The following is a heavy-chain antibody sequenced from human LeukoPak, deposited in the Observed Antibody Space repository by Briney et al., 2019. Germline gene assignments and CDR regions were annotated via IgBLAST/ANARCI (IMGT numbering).Heavy chain of an antibody. J-gene: IGHJ4*02. V-gene: IGHV3-21*01. CDR1: GFTFSSYS. CDR3: ARGGRAAAGRRFDY. Sequence: GGSLRLSCAASGFTFSSYSMNWVRQAPGKGLEWVSSISSSSSYIYYADSVKGRFTISRDNAKNSLYLQMNSLRAEDTAVYYCARGGRAAAGRRFDYWGQGTLVTVSS. CDR2: ISSSSSYI. D-gene: IGHD6-13*01.